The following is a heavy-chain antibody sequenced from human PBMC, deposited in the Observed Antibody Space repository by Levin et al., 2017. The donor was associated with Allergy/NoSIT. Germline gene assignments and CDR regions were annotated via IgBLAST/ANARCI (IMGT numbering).Heavy chain of an antibody. D-gene: IGHD6-13*01. J-gene: IGHJ4*02. Sequence: GESLKISCAASGFTFSDYYMSWIRQAPGKGLEWVSYISSSGSTIYYADSVKGRFTISRDNAKNSLYLQMNSLRAEDTAVYYCARAAAAVNTDFDYWGQGTLVTVSS. V-gene: IGHV3-11*01. CDR1: GFTFSDYY. CDR3: ARAAAAVNTDFDY. CDR2: ISSSGSTI.